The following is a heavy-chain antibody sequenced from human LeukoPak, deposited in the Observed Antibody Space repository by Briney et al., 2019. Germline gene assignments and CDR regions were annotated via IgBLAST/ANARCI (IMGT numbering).Heavy chain of an antibody. CDR2: INPNSGGT. D-gene: IGHD5-12*01. J-gene: IGHJ6*02. V-gene: IGHV1-2*02. Sequence: ASVKVSCKASGYTFTGYYMHWVRQAPGQGLEWMGWINPNSGGTNYAQKFQGRVTITRDTSISTAYMELSRLRSDDTAVYYCARDRGYISDGAYYYYGMDVWGQGTTVTVSS. CDR1: GYTFTGYY. CDR3: ARDRGYISDGAYYYYGMDV.